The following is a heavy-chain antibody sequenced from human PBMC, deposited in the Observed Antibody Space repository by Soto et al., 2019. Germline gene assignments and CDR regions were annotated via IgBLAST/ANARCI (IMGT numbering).Heavy chain of an antibody. CDR1: GFTFNIYS. Sequence: EVQLVESGGALVQRGGSLRLSCAASGFTFNIYSMNWVRQAPGKGLEWFSYITSDTKTIKYADSVKGRFTISRDNAKNSVYLQMNSLSDEDTAVYYCARSVEGHFDYWGQGTVVTVSS. V-gene: IGHV3-48*02. D-gene: IGHD6-19*01. CDR3: ARSVEGHFDY. J-gene: IGHJ4*02. CDR2: ITSDTKTI.